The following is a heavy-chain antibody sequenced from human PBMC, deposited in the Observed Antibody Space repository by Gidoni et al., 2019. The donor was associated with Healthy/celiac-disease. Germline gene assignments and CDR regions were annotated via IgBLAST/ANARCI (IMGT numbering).Heavy chain of an antibody. CDR3: ARDRRVAVAGSGGSAGLDY. J-gene: IGHJ4*02. CDR1: GDSVSSNSAA. CDR2: TYYRSKWYN. V-gene: IGHV6-1*01. D-gene: IGHD6-19*01. Sequence: MKPSQTLSLTCAISGDSVSSNSAAWNWIRQSPSRGLEWLGRTYYRSKWYNDYAVSVKSRITINPDTSKNQFSLQLNSVTPEDTAVYYCARDRRVAVAGSGGSAGLDYWGQGTLVTVSS.